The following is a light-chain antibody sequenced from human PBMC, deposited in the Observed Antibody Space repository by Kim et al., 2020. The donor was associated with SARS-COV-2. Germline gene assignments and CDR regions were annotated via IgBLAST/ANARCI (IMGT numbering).Light chain of an antibody. Sequence: SPGERATLSCRASQNIRSTCLAWYQQKPGQAPRLLIYGTSTRATGTPDRFSGSGSETDFTLTISRLEPEDFAVYFCQQYDTSRTFGQGTKVDIK. CDR3: QQYDTSRT. V-gene: IGKV3-20*01. CDR2: GTS. CDR1: QNIRSTC. J-gene: IGKJ1*01.